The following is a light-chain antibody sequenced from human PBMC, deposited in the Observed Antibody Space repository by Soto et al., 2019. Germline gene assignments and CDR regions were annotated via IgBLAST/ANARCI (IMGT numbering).Light chain of an antibody. J-gene: IGKJ1*01. CDR1: QSISSY. Sequence: EIQMTQSPSYLSTSVGDRITITCGASQSISSYFNWYQQKPGKAPKLLIYAASSLQSGVPSRFSGSGSGTDFTLTISSLQPEDFATYYCQQSYSTPRWTFGQGTKVDI. CDR3: QQSYSTPRWT. CDR2: AAS. V-gene: IGKV1-39*01.